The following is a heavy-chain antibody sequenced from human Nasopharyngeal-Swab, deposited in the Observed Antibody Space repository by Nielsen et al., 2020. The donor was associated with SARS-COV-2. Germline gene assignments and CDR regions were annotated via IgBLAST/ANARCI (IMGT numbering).Heavy chain of an antibody. V-gene: IGHV4-59*13. D-gene: IGHD6-13*01. J-gene: IGHJ4*02. Sequence: PGKGLEWIGYIYYSGSTNYNPSLKSRVTISVDTSKNQFSLKLSSVTAADTAMYYCARGRAAAVDYWGQGTLVTVSS. CDR3: ARGRAAAVDY. CDR2: IYYSGST.